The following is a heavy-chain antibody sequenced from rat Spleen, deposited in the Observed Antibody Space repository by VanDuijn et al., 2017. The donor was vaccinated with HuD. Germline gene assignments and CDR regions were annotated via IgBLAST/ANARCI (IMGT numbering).Heavy chain of an antibody. CDR3: TRSRGYPGIPFDY. D-gene: IGHD1-4*01. CDR1: GFSLTDYS. Sequence: VQLKESGPGLVQPSQTLSLTCTVSGFSLTDYSVHWVRQPPGNGLEGMGVMWRGGSTTFNSTFKPRLNINSDTSKGQLFPKINSLQTEDTAIYYCTRSRGYPGIPFDYWGQGVMVRVSS. CDR2: MWRGGST. J-gene: IGHJ2*01. V-gene: IGHV2S63*01.